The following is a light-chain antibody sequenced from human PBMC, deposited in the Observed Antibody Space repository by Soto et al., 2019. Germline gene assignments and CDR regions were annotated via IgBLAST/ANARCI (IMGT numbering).Light chain of an antibody. J-gene: IGLJ1*01. CDR1: SRDVGGYNY. Sequence: QCALTQPVYVSGAPGQSITISCTGTSRDVGGYNYVSWYQQLPGKAPKLMIYDVSYRPSGVSDRFSGSKSGNTASLIISGLQAEDEADYYCSSYASSSPFVFGTGTKVTVL. CDR2: DVS. CDR3: SSYASSSPFV. V-gene: IGLV2-14*01.